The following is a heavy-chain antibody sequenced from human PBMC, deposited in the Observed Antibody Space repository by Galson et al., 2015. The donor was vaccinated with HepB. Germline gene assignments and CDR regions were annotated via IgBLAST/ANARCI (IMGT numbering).Heavy chain of an antibody. Sequence: SLRLSCAASGFTFSSYGMHWVRQAPGKGLEWVAVISYDGSNKYYADSVKGRFTISRDDSKNTLYLQMNSLRAEDTAVYYCAKDHYSNYVGAGFDYWGQGTLVTVSS. V-gene: IGHV3-30*18. CDR2: ISYDGSNK. D-gene: IGHD4-11*01. J-gene: IGHJ4*02. CDR3: AKDHYSNYVGAGFDY. CDR1: GFTFSSYG.